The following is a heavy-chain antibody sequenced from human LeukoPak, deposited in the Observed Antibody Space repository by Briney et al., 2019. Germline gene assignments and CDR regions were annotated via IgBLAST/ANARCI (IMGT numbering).Heavy chain of an antibody. CDR3: AKDLGYCSGGSCYSIDY. CDR2: ISYDGSNK. J-gene: IGHJ4*02. D-gene: IGHD2-15*01. V-gene: IGHV3-30*18. CDR1: GFTFSSYG. Sequence: GGSLRLSCAASGFTFSSYGMHWVRQAPGKGLEWVAVISYDGSNKYYADSVKGRFTISRDNSKNTLYLQMNSLRAEDTAVYYCAKDLGYCSGGSCYSIDYWGQGTLVTVPS.